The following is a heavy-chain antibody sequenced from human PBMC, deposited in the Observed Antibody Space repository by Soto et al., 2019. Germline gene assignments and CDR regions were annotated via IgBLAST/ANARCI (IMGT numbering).Heavy chain of an antibody. V-gene: IGHV4-34*01. D-gene: IGHD7-27*01. CDR3: ASIWGGWPDDAFDI. Sequence: QVQLQQWGAGLLKPSETLSLTCAVYGGSFSGYYWSWIRQPPGKGLEWIGEINHSGSTNYNPSLKSRVTISVDTSKNQFSLKLSSVTAADTAVYYCASIWGGWPDDAFDIWGQGTMVTVSS. J-gene: IGHJ3*02. CDR1: GGSFSGYY. CDR2: INHSGST.